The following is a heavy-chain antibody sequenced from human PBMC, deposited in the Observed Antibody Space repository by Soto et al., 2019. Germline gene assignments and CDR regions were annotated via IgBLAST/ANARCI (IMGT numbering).Heavy chain of an antibody. J-gene: IGHJ4*02. CDR2: INPNSGGT. V-gene: IGHV1-2*04. D-gene: IGHD3-16*02. CDR1: GYTFTGYY. CDR3: ARATWDDYIWGSYRYPAEFDY. Sequence: ASVKVSCKASGYTFTGYYMHWVRQAPGQGLEWMGWINPNSGGTNYAQKFQGWVTMTRDTSISTAYMELSRLRSDDTAVYYCARATWDDYIWGSYRYPAEFDYWGQGTLVTVSS.